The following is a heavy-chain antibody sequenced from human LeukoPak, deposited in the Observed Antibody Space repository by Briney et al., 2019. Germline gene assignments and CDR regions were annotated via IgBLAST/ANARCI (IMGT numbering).Heavy chain of an antibody. D-gene: IGHD4-17*01. Sequence: PGGSLRLSCAASGFTFSSYSMQWVRQTPGKGLEWVGIMSNSGENTFYGEAVKGRFTISRDNSQNTLYLQMNSLRPEDTAVYYCATGGASVTRYVDYWGQGTLVTVSS. CDR1: GFTFSSYS. CDR3: ATGGASVTRYVDY. V-gene: IGHV3-30*03. J-gene: IGHJ4*02. CDR2: MSNSGENT.